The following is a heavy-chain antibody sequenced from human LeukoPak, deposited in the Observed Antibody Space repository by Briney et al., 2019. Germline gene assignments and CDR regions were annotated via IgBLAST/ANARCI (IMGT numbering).Heavy chain of an antibody. J-gene: IGHJ5*02. V-gene: IGHV4-59*01. CDR2: IYYSGST. CDR1: GGSIRSYY. D-gene: IGHD5-12*01. CDR3: ARNWYGGYAWFDP. Sequence: SETLSLTCNVSGGSIRSYYWSWIRQPPGKGLEWIGYIYYSGSTNYNPSLKSRVTISVDTPKNQFSLKLSSVTAADTAVYSCARNWYGGYAWFDPWGQGTLVTVSS.